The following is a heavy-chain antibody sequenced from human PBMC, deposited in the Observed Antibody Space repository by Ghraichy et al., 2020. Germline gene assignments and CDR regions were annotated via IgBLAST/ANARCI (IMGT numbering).Heavy chain of an antibody. V-gene: IGHV1-18*01. Sequence: ASVKVSCKASGYTFTSYGISWVRQAPGQGLEWMGWISAYNGNTNYAQKLQGRVTMTTDTSTSTAYMELRSLRSDDTAVYYCARSTYGDYGSYYYYYMDVWGKGTTVTVSS. CDR2: ISAYNGNT. D-gene: IGHD4-17*01. CDR1: GYTFTSYG. J-gene: IGHJ6*03. CDR3: ARSTYGDYGSYYYYYMDV.